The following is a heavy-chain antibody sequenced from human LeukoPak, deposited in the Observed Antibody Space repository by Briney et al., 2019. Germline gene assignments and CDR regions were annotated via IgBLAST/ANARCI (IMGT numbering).Heavy chain of an antibody. CDR2: IGTAGDT. CDR3: ARDPGDGNAFDI. D-gene: IGHD2-21*02. CDR1: GFTFSSYD. J-gene: IGHJ3*02. Sequence: GGSLRLSYAASGFTFSSYDMHWVRQATGKGLEWVSAIGTAGDTYYPGSVKGRFTISRENAKNSLYLQMNSLRAGDTAVYYCARDPGDGNAFDIWGQGTMVTVSS. V-gene: IGHV3-13*01.